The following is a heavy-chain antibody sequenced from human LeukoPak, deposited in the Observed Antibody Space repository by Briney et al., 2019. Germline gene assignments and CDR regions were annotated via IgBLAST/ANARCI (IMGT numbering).Heavy chain of an antibody. D-gene: IGHD4-23*01. CDR3: ARDYGGSSPFDY. V-gene: IGHV3-48*03. Sequence: GGSLRLSCAASGFTFSSYEFHWVRQAPGKGLEGVSYISSSGSTIYYADSVKGRFTISRDNAKKSLYLQMNSLRAEDTAVYYCARDYGGSSPFDYWGQGTLVTVSS. J-gene: IGHJ4*02. CDR1: GFTFSSYE. CDR2: ISSSGSTI.